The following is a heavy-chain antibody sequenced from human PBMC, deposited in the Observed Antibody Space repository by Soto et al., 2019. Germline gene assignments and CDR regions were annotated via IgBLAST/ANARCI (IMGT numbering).Heavy chain of an antibody. D-gene: IGHD5-12*01. J-gene: IGHJ6*03. Sequence: SETLSLTCTVSGGSISSYYWSWIRQPPGKGLEWIGYIYYSGSTNYNPSLKSRVTISVDTSKNQFSLKLSSVTAADTAVYYCARVNSGYDYSSYYYMDVWGKGTTLTVSS. CDR3: ARVNSGYDYSSYYYMDV. CDR2: IYYSGST. V-gene: IGHV4-59*01. CDR1: GGSISSYY.